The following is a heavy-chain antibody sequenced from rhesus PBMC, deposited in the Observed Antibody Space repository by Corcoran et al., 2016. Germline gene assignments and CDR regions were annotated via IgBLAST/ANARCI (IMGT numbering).Heavy chain of an antibody. CDR2: ISGTTVSP. Sequence: QLQLQESGPGLVQPSEPLSLTCAVSGYSLSSGYSWGWIRQPPGTALANIGYISGTTVSPYYNPSIKSRVTISKAPSKNQFSLKLSVVTAADTAVYYCARQGVSYSGSYSLTLDSWGQGVVVTVSS. CDR3: ARQGVSYSGSYSLTLDS. V-gene: IGHV4-99*01. J-gene: IGHJ6*01. CDR1: GYSLSSGYS. D-gene: IGHD3-16*01.